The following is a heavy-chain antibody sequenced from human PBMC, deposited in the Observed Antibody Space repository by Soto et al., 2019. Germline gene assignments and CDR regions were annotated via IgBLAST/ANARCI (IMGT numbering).Heavy chain of an antibody. Sequence: GASVKVSCKASGYTFTSYDINWVRQATGQGLEWMGWMNPNSGNTGYAQKFQGRVTMTRNTSISTAYMELSSLRSEDTAVYCCARTYYDFWSGIPYYYMDVWGKGTTVTVSS. J-gene: IGHJ6*03. CDR3: ARTYYDFWSGIPYYYMDV. CDR2: MNPNSGNT. V-gene: IGHV1-8*01. CDR1: GYTFTSYD. D-gene: IGHD3-3*01.